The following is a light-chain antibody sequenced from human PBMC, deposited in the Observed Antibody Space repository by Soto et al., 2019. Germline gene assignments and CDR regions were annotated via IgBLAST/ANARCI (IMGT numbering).Light chain of an antibody. CDR2: DAS. CDR1: QSLSSW. J-gene: IGKJ1*01. V-gene: IGKV1-5*01. Sequence: DIQMTQSPSTLSASVRDRVTITCRASQSLSSWFAWYQQKPGTAPTLLIYDASSLESGVPSRFSGSGSGTEFTLTISSLQPDDSATYYCQQYNSYSMWTFGQGTKVDIK. CDR3: QQYNSYSMWT.